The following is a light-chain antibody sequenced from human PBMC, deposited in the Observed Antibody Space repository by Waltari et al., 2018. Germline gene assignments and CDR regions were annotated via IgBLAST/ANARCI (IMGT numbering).Light chain of an antibody. V-gene: IGLV2-14*01. Sequence: ALTQPAPVSGPPGQSIPITCPGTSSDVGGYNYLPWYQQHPGKAPKLMIYDVSNRPSGVSNRFSGSKSGNTASLTISGLQAEDEADYYCSSYTSSSTNVFGTGTKVTVL. CDR2: DVS. J-gene: IGLJ1*01. CDR1: SSDVGGYNY. CDR3: SSYTSSSTNV.